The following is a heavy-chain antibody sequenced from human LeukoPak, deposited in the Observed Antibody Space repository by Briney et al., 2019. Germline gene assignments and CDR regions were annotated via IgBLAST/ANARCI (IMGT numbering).Heavy chain of an antibody. CDR3: ARGYCGGDCYLDY. V-gene: IGHV4-30-4*01. Sequence: SETLSLTCTVSGGSISSYYWSWIRQPPGKGLEWIGYIYYSGSTYYNPSLKSRVTISVDTSKNQFSLKLSSVTAADTAVYYCARGYCGGDCYLDYWGQGTLVTVSS. CDR1: GGSISSYY. CDR2: IYYSGST. J-gene: IGHJ4*02. D-gene: IGHD2-21*02.